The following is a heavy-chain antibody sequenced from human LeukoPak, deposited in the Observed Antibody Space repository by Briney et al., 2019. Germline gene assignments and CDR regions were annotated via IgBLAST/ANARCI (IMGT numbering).Heavy chain of an antibody. CDR3: ARDYVEWLRSYAQYDAFDI. CDR2: IYYSGST. J-gene: IGHJ3*02. V-gene: IGHV4-31*03. Sequence: SETLSLTCTVSGGSITSGSYYWSWIRQHPGKGLEWIGYIYYSGSTYYNPSLKSRVSMSVDTSKNQFSLKLSSVTAADTAVYYCARDYVEWLRSYAQYDAFDIWGQGTMVTVSS. CDR1: GGSITSGSYY. D-gene: IGHD5-12*01.